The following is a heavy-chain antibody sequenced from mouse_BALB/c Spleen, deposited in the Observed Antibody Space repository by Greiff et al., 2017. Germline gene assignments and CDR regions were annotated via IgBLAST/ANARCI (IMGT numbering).Heavy chain of an antibody. D-gene: IGHD2-4*01. CDR2: INPSTGYT. V-gene: IGHV1S26*01. Sequence: QVQLKESGAELVRSGASVKMSCKASGYTFTSYWMHWVKQRPGQGLEWIGYINPSTGYTEYNQKFKDKATLTADKSSSTAYMQLSSLTSEDSAVYYCARGEIYYDYDGAYWGQGTLVTVSA. J-gene: IGHJ3*01. CDR3: ARGEIYYDYDGAY. CDR1: GYTFTSYW.